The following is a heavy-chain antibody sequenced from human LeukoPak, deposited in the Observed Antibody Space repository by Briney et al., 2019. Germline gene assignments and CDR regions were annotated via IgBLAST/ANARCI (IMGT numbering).Heavy chain of an antibody. CDR1: GGSFRGYY. J-gene: IGHJ4*02. Sequence: PSETLSLTCAVYGGSFRGYYWSWIRQPPGKGLEWIGEINHSGSTNYNPSLKSRVTISLDTSMKKFSLKLNSVAAADTAVYYCASTERCSTTCPLDYWGQGTLVTVSS. V-gene: IGHV4-34*01. CDR2: INHSGST. D-gene: IGHD2-2*01. CDR3: ASTERCSTTCPLDY.